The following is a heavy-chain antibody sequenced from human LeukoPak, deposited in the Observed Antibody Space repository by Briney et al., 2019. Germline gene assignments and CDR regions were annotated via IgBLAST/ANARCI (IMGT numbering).Heavy chain of an antibody. CDR2: IKGNGIST. J-gene: IGHJ4*02. CDR3: AKDHYWSIDY. D-gene: IGHD3-3*01. CDR1: GFDFSSNW. Sequence: GGSLRLSCAASGFDFSSNWMHWVRHAPGQGLVWVSRIKGNGISTNYADSVKGRFTISRDIAKNTLYLQMNSLRAEDTGVYYCAKDHYWSIDYWGRGTLVTVSS. V-gene: IGHV3-74*01.